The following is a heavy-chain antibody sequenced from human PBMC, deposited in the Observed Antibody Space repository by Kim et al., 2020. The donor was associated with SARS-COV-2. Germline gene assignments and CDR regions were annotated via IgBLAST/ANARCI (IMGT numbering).Heavy chain of an antibody. CDR1: GGSISSGGYS. Sequence: SETLSLTCAVSGGSISSGGYSWSWIRQPPGKGLEWIGYIYHSGTTYYNPSLKSRVTISVDRSKNQFSLKLRSVTAADTAVYYCARGGEGYCSGGSCYSEFDNWGQGTLVTVSS. CDR3: ARGGEGYCSGGSCYSEFDN. CDR2: IYHSGTT. J-gene: IGHJ4*02. D-gene: IGHD2-15*01. V-gene: IGHV4-30-2*01.